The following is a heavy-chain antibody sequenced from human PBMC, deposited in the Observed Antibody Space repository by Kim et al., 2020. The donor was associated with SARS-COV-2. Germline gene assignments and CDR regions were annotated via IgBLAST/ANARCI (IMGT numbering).Heavy chain of an antibody. Sequence: NNDGTNTYYAGSVRGRFTISRDNSKNMVYLQMNSLGGEDTALYYCTTAFEYWGQGTLVTVSS. CDR3: TTAFEY. V-gene: IGHV3-74*01. CDR2: NNDGTNT. J-gene: IGHJ4*02.